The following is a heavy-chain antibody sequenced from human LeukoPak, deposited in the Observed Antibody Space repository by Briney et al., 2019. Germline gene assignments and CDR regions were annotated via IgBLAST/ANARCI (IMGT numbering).Heavy chain of an antibody. J-gene: IGHJ1*01. Sequence: ASVKVSCKASGYTFTGYYMHWVRQAPGQGLEWMGWINPNSGGTNYAQKFQGRVTMTRDTSISTVYMELSRLRSDDTAVFYCARGYYDSSDFEYFQHWGQGTLVTVSS. CDR3: ARGYYDSSDFEYFQH. V-gene: IGHV1-2*02. CDR2: INPNSGGT. CDR1: GYTFTGYY. D-gene: IGHD3-22*01.